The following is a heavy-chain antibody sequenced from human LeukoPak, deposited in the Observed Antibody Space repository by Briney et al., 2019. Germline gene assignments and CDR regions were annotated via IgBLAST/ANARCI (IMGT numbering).Heavy chain of an antibody. D-gene: IGHD3-10*01. Sequence: GALVKVSCKAPGGTFSSYAISWVRQAPGQGLEWMGRIIPIFGTANYAQKFQGRVTITTDESTSTAYMELSSLKSEDTAVYYCAREYYGSGSYFDYWGQGTLVTVSS. CDR1: GGTFSSYA. CDR2: IIPIFGTA. J-gene: IGHJ4*02. V-gene: IGHV1-69*05. CDR3: AREYYGSGSYFDY.